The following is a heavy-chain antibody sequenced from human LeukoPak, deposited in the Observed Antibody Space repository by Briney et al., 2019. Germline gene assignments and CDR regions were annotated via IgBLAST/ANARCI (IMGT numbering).Heavy chain of an antibody. CDR3: ATLAYCGGDCYSNFDY. D-gene: IGHD2-21*02. CDR1: GYTFTSYY. J-gene: IGHJ4*02. CDR2: INPSGGST. Sequence: GASVKVSCKASGYTFTSYYMHWVRQAPGQGLEWMGIINPSGGSTSYAQKFQGGVTMTRDTSTSTVYMELSSLRSEDTAVYYCATLAYCGGDCYSNFDYWGQGTLVTVSS. V-gene: IGHV1-46*01.